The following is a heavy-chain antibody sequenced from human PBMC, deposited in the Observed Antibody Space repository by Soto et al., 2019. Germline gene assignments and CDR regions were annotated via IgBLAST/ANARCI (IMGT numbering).Heavy chain of an antibody. Sequence: SETLSLTCTVSGGSISSYYWSWIRQPPGKGLEWIGYIYYSGSTNYNPSLKSRVTISVDTSKNQFSLKLSSVTAADTAVYYCARRQTIFENYYMDVWGKGTTVTVSS. D-gene: IGHD3-3*01. CDR1: GGSISSYY. CDR2: IYYSGST. V-gene: IGHV4-59*08. CDR3: ARRQTIFENYYMDV. J-gene: IGHJ6*03.